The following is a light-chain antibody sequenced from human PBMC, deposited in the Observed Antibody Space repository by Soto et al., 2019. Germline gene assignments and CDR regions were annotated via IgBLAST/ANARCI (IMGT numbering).Light chain of an antibody. Sequence: EILMTQSPATVSVSPGEGATLSCRASPSVNANLAWYQQKPGQAPRLIIYGASIRATGVPARISGSGSGTEFTLTISSLQSEDFAVYYCQQYNYWPRTFGQGTKVEIK. CDR2: GAS. CDR3: QQYNYWPRT. V-gene: IGKV3-15*01. CDR1: PSVNAN. J-gene: IGKJ1*01.